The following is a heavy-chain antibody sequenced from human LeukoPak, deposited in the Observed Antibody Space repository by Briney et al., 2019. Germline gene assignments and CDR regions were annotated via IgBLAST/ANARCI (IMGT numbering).Heavy chain of an antibody. Sequence: VSVKVSCKASGYTFTGYYMHWVRQAPGQGLEWMGWITPNSGGTKYAQKFQGRVTMTRDTSISTAYMELSRLRSDDTAVYYCASSAYDSSGYYQYYFDYWGQGTLVTVSS. J-gene: IGHJ4*02. D-gene: IGHD3-22*01. CDR2: ITPNSGGT. V-gene: IGHV1-2*02. CDR1: GYTFTGYY. CDR3: ASSAYDSSGYYQYYFDY.